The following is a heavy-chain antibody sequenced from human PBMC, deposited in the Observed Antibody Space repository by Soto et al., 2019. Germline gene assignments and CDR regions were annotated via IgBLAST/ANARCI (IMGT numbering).Heavy chain of an antibody. D-gene: IGHD2-15*01. CDR2: FDPEDDEP. V-gene: IGHV1-24*01. Sequence: ASLKVSWKLSRYTLTELSLGWGRKAPGKGLEYMGGFDPEDDEPIYAQKFQGRVTMTEDTSTDTAYLELTSLRYDDTAVYYCASPFVTIDDVSVTDHWGQGTPVTVSS. CDR1: RYTLTELS. J-gene: IGHJ4*02. CDR3: ASPFVTIDDVSVTDH.